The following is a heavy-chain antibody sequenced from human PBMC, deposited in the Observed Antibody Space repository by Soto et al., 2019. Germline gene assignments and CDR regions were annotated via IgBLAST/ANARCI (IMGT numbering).Heavy chain of an antibody. J-gene: IGHJ4*02. CDR3: ARDPRSTTGGY. CDR2: ISGSGVST. Sequence: EVQLLESGGALVQPGGSLRLSCAASGFTFSTSAMGWVRQAPGKGLDGVSTISGSGVSTYYADSVEGRFTISRDNSKNTLYLQMNSLRADDTALYYCARDPRSTTGGYWGLGTLVTVSS. D-gene: IGHD4-17*01. CDR1: GFTFSTSA. V-gene: IGHV3-23*01.